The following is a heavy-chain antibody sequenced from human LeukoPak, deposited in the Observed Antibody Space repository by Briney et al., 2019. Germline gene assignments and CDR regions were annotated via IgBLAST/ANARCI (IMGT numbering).Heavy chain of an antibody. CDR1: GFTFSSFA. D-gene: IGHD5-12*01. J-gene: IGHJ6*03. Sequence: GRSLRLSCAASGFTFSSFAISWVRQAPGKWLEWVSRISGSGATTYYPDSVKGRFTISRDNSKSTLYLQMNSLRAEDTAVYYCAKAAPGYSGYDLKAYYYYYMDVWGKGTTATVSS. V-gene: IGHV3-23*01. CDR3: AKAAPGYSGYDLKAYYYYYMDV. CDR2: ISGSGATT.